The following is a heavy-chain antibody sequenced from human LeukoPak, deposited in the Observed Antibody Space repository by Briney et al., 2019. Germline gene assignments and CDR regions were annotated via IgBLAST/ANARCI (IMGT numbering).Heavy chain of an antibody. CDR2: IIPIFGTA. J-gene: IGHJ4*02. CDR1: GYTFTGYY. CDR3: ARGPPNWGYDY. D-gene: IGHD7-27*01. V-gene: IGHV1-69*13. Sequence: SVKVSCKASGYTFTGYYMHWVRQAPGQGLEWMGGIIPIFGTANYAQKFQGRVTITADESTSTAYMELSSLRSEDTAVYYCARGPPNWGYDYWGPGTLVTVSS.